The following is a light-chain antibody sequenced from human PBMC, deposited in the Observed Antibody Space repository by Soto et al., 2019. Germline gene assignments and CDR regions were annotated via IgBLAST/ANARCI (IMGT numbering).Light chain of an antibody. J-gene: IGKJ1*01. CDR2: GAS. CDR1: QSVSSTY. V-gene: IGKV3-20*01. Sequence: EIVLTQSPGTLSLSPGERATLSCRASQSVSSTYVAWYKQKSGQAPRLLIYGASSRATGIPDRFSGSGSGTDSTLTIRRLEPEDFAVYYCHQYVSPWTFGQGTKLDIK. CDR3: HQYVSPWT.